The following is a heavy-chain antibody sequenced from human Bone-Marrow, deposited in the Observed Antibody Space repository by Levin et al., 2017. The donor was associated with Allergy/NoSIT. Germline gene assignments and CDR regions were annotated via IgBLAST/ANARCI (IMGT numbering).Heavy chain of an antibody. CDR3: ARAAGAAGRGGLDV. V-gene: IGHV3-21*01. CDR2: ITTTGNYI. CDR1: GFPFRSSG. Sequence: GALRLSCATSGFPFRSSGMAWVRQAPGKGLEWVASITTTGNYIHYAESVKGRFTLSRDNANNSLSLQMNRLRGEDMAVYYCARAAGAAGRGGLDVWGQGTTVTVSS. D-gene: IGHD6-13*01. J-gene: IGHJ6*02.